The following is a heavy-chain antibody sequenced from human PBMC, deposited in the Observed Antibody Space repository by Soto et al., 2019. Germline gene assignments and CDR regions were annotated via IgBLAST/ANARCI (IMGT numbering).Heavy chain of an antibody. J-gene: IGHJ4*02. CDR2: ISGDGENT. V-gene: IGHV3-23*01. D-gene: IGHD3-10*01. CDR3: AKDKRFGGGAGFDN. CDR1: GFSFSNHA. Sequence: EVQLLESGGGLVQPGGSLRLSCAASGFSFSNHAMSWVRQAPGKGLECISAISGDGENTYYAGSVKGRFTISRDNSKNTLYLRINSLRAEDKAVYYFAKDKRFGGGAGFDNWGQGTLVTVSS.